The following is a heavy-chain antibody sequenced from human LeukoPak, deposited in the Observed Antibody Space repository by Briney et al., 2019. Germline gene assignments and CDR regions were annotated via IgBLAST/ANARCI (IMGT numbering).Heavy chain of an antibody. D-gene: IGHD3-3*01. CDR1: GFTFSSYS. V-gene: IGHV3-21*01. J-gene: IGHJ4*02. Sequence: GGSLRLSCAASGFTFSSYSMNWVRQAPGKGLEWVSSISSSSSYIYYADSVKGRFTISRDNAKNSLYLQMNSLRAEDTAVYYCARDPLGPTHYDFWSGYFGYWGQGTLVTVSS. CDR2: ISSSSSYI. CDR3: ARDPLGPTHYDFWSGYFGY.